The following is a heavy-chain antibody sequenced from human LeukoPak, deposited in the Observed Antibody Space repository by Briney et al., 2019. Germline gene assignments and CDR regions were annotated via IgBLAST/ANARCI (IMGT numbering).Heavy chain of an antibody. D-gene: IGHD3-22*01. CDR2: IYSADSDT. CDR1: GYFFASHL. J-gene: IGHJ3*02. V-gene: IGHV5-51*01. Sequence: GESLKISCKCSGYFFASHLIGWVRQMPGKGLGWMGIIYSADSDTRYSPSFQGQVTISVDKSISTAYLQWTSLKASDTAIYYCTRPQYYFHSETSYADHDVDIWGPGTMVTVSS. CDR3: TRPQYYFHSETSYADHDVDI.